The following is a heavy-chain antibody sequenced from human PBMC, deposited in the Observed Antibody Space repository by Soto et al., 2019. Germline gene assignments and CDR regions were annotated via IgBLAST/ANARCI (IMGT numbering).Heavy chain of an antibody. CDR3: AREIGWIVVVAGFDY. V-gene: IGHV3-7*01. CDR2: IKQDGSEK. D-gene: IGHD2-15*01. Sequence: GGALRLSCAASGFTFSRYWMSWVRQAPGKGLEWVANIKQDGSEKYYVDPVKGRFTISRDNAKNSLYLQMNSLRAEDTAVYYCAREIGWIVVVAGFDYWGQGTLVTVSS. J-gene: IGHJ4*02. CDR1: GFTFSRYW.